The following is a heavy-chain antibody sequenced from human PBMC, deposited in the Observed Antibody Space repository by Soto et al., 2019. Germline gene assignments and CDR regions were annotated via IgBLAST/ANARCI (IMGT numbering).Heavy chain of an antibody. Sequence: GSLRLSCAASGFTFSSYAMHCFLQAPGKGLEWVAVISYDGSNKYYADSVKGRFTISRDNSKNTLYLQMNSLRAEDTAVYYCARSASWSSIGNDYWGQGTLVTVSS. V-gene: IGHV3-30-3*01. D-gene: IGHD1-26*01. CDR3: ARSASWSSIGNDY. J-gene: IGHJ4*02. CDR2: ISYDGSNK. CDR1: GFTFSSYA.